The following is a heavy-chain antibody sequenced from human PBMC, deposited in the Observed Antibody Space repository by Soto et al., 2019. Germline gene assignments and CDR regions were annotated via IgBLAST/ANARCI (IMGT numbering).Heavy chain of an antibody. D-gene: IGHD3-10*01. CDR2: INSDGSST. J-gene: IGHJ6*02. CDR1: GFTFSSYW. Sequence: WGSLRLSCAASGFTFSSYWMHWVRQAPGKGLVWVSRINSDGSSTSYADSVKGRFTISRDNAKNTLYLQMNSLRAEDTAVYYCARDGVGTMVRGSENYYYYYGMDVWGQGTTVNVSS. CDR3: ARDGVGTMVRGSENYYYYYGMDV. V-gene: IGHV3-74*01.